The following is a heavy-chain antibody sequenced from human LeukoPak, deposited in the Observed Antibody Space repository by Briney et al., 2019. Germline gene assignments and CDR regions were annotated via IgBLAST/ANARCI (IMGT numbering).Heavy chain of an antibody. J-gene: IGHJ4*02. Sequence: SETLSLTCAVYGGSSSGYYWSWIRQPPGKGLEWIGEINHSGSTNYNPSLKSRVTISVDTSKNQFSLKLSSVTAADTAVYYCARVVRFLEWLLYVSSPLRYFDYWGQGTLVTVSS. CDR2: INHSGST. CDR3: ARVVRFLEWLLYVSSPLRYFDY. CDR1: GGSSSGYY. V-gene: IGHV4-34*01. D-gene: IGHD3-3*01.